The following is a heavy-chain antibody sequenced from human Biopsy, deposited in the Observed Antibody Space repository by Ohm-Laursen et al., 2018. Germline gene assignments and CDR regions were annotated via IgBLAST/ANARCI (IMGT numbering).Heavy chain of an antibody. CDR3: AKGQDLTAGAEYFQY. D-gene: IGHD3-9*01. V-gene: IGHV1-2*04. J-gene: IGHJ1*01. CDR2: INPNSGTT. CDR1: GYTFTGYF. Sequence: ASVKVSCKTSGYTFTGYFLHWVRQVPGQGLEWMGWINPNSGTTKIAENFQGSVTMSRDTSITTAYLDLTRLTSDDTAVYFCAKGQDLTAGAEYFQYWGQGALITVSS.